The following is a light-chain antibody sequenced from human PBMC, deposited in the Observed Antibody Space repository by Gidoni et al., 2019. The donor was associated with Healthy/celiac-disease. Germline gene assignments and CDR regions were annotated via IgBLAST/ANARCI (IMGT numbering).Light chain of an antibody. Sequence: EILLTPSPGTLSLSPGERATLSCRASQSVSSSYLAWYQQKPGQAPRLLICGASSRTPGIPDRFSGSGSGTDFTLTISRLEPEDFAVYYCQQYGSSPHTFGQGTKLEIK. CDR1: QSVSSSY. CDR3: QQYGSSPHT. CDR2: GAS. J-gene: IGKJ2*01. V-gene: IGKV3-20*01.